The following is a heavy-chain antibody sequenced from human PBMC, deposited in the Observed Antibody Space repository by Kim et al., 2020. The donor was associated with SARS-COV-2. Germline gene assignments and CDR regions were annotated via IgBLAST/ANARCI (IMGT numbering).Heavy chain of an antibody. J-gene: IGHJ5*02. D-gene: IGHD2-21*02. CDR3: ATVNVVVTARAWFDP. Sequence: QKFQGRVTMTEDTSTDTAYMELSSLRSEDTAVYYCATVNVVVTARAWFDPWGQGTLVTVSS. V-gene: IGHV1-24*01.